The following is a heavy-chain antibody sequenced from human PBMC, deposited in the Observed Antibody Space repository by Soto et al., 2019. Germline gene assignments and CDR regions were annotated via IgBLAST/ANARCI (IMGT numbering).Heavy chain of an antibody. J-gene: IGHJ6*02. V-gene: IGHV4-59*11. CDR1: GGSISGHF. D-gene: IGHD1-7*01. Sequence: SETLSLTCTVSGGSISGHFWSWIRQPPGKGLEWIGYTHYSGSTNYNPSLKSRVTISVDTSKNQFSLKLTSVTSADTAVYFCARDKTGTTLNYYFGMDVWGQGTKVTVSS. CDR3: ARDKTGTTLNYYFGMDV. CDR2: THYSGST.